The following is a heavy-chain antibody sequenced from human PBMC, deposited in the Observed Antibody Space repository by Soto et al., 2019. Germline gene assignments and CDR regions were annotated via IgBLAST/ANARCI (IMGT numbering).Heavy chain of an antibody. Sequence: QVLLQQWGAGLLKPSETLSLTCAVYGGSFSGYYWSWIRQPPGRGLEWIGEINHSGYTNYIPSLKSRVILSVDSAKSQCSLKLSVVTAADTAVYYCARTSRFDSWGQGTLVTVSS. CDR1: GGSFSGYY. D-gene: IGHD6-6*01. V-gene: IGHV4-34*01. CDR3: ARTSRFDS. CDR2: INHSGYT. J-gene: IGHJ4*02.